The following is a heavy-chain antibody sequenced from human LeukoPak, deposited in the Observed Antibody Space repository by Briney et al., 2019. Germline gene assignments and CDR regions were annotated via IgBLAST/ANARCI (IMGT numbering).Heavy chain of an antibody. CDR3: ARDRAHCSSTSCYREAGWFDP. J-gene: IGHJ5*02. Sequence: GGSLRLSCAASGFTFSSYSMNWVRRAPGKGLEWVSSISSSSSYIYYADSVKGRFTISRDNAKNSLYLQMNSLRAEDTAVYYCARDRAHCSSTSCYREAGWFDPWGQGTLVTVSS. CDR1: GFTFSSYS. D-gene: IGHD2-2*02. CDR2: ISSSSSYI. V-gene: IGHV3-21*01.